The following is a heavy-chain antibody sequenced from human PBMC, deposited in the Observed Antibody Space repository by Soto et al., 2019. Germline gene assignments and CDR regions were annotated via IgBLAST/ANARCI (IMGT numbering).Heavy chain of an antibody. V-gene: IGHV4-59*01. J-gene: IGHJ5*02. Sequence: SETLSLTCTVSGGSITDYYWSRIRQSPRKGLEWIGNIHYSGSTNYNPSLKSRVTISVDTSKTQFSLKLTSATAADTAVYYCSREGAFGDTPWGQGTLVTVSS. CDR2: IHYSGST. CDR3: SREGAFGDTP. CDR1: GGSITDYY. D-gene: IGHD4-17*01.